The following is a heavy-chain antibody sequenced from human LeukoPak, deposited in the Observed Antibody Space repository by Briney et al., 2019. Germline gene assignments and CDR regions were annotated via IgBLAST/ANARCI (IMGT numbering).Heavy chain of an antibody. Sequence: PSETLSLTCTVSGGSINSHYWRWIRQPPGKGLEWIGYIFNSRSTNCNPSLKSRVTMSMDTSRDQFSLRLSSVTAADTAIYYCATRPAGSTWYGVFDYWSQGTLVTVSS. CDR1: GGSINSHY. CDR3: ATRPAGSTWYGVFDY. J-gene: IGHJ4*02. V-gene: IGHV4-59*11. D-gene: IGHD6-13*01. CDR2: IFNSRST.